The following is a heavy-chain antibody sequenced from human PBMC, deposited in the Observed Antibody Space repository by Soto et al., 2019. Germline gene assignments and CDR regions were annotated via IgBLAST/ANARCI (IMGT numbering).Heavy chain of an antibody. CDR3: ARMVSRYYYGMDV. CDR2: IYYSGST. CDR1: GGSISSYY. Sequence: PSETLSLTCTVSGGSISSYYWSWIRQPPGKGLEWIGYIYYSGSTNYNPSLKSRVTISVDTSKNQLSLKLSSVTAADTAVYYCARMVSRYYYGMDVWGQGTTVTVSS. V-gene: IGHV4-59*01. D-gene: IGHD3-10*01. J-gene: IGHJ6*02.